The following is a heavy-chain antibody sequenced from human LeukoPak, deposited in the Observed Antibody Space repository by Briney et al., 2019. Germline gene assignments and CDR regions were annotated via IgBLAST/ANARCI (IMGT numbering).Heavy chain of an antibody. CDR2: IYTSGST. CDR1: GGSISSYY. J-gene: IGHJ4*02. CDR3: ARGRLYCSGGSCYRAKTLYFDY. D-gene: IGHD2-15*01. V-gene: IGHV4-4*07. Sequence: SETLSLTCTVSGGSISSYYWSCIRQPAGKGLEWIGRIYTSGSTNYNPSLKSRVTMSVDTSKNQFSLKLSSVTAADTAVYYCARGRLYCSGGSCYRAKTLYFDYWGQGTLVTVSS.